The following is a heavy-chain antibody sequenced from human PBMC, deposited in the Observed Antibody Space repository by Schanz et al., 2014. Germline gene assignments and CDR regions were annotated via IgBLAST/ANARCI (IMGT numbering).Heavy chain of an antibody. CDR2: VHPGGST. CDR3: ARAGYDADNWFDP. CDR1: GFTFSSHW. J-gene: IGHJ5*02. D-gene: IGHD2-2*01. V-gene: IGHV3-66*01. Sequence: EVQLLESGGGLVQPGGSLRLSCAASGFTFSSHWMHWVRQDPGKGLEWVSFVHPGGSTYYPDSVKGRFTISRDSSKNTLYLQMNSLRPEDTAVYYCARAGYDADNWFDPWGQGTLVTVSS.